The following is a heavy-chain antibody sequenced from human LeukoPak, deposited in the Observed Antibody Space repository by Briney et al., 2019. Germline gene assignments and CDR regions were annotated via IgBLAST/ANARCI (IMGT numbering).Heavy chain of an antibody. V-gene: IGHV1-46*01. J-gene: IGHJ4*02. Sequence: ASVKVSCKASGYTFTSYYVHWVRQAHGQGLEWMGIINPSGGSTSYAQKFQGRVTMTRDTSTSTVYMELSSLRSEDTAVYYCARDASYYDFWSGYPLDYWGQGTLVTVSS. D-gene: IGHD3-3*01. CDR3: ARDASYYDFWSGYPLDY. CDR2: INPSGGST. CDR1: GYTFTSYY.